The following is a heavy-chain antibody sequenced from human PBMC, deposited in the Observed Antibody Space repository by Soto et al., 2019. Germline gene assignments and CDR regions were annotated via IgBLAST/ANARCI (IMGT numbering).Heavy chain of an antibody. D-gene: IGHD3-3*01. CDR1: GGSFSGYY. CDR3: ARGEKYYDFWSGYSNWFDP. V-gene: IGHV4-34*01. CDR2: IKHSGST. Sequence: PSETLSLTCAVYGGSFSGYYWSWIRQPPGKGLEWIGEIKHSGSTNYNPSLKSRVTISVDTSKNQFSLKLSSVTAADTAVYYCARGEKYYDFWSGYSNWFDPWGQGTLVTVSS. J-gene: IGHJ5*02.